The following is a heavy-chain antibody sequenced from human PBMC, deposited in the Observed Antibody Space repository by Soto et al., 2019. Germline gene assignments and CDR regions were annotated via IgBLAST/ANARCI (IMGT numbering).Heavy chain of an antibody. CDR1: GGTFSSYT. CDR3: ARDNGDHYLDY. CDR2: IIPILGIA. J-gene: IGHJ4*02. Sequence: QVQLVQSGAEVKKPGSSVKVSCKASGGTFSSYTISWVRQAPGQGLEWMGRIIPILGIANYAQKFQGRVTXTXAKSTSTAYMELSSLRAEDTAVYYCARDNGDHYLDYWGQGTLVTVSS. D-gene: IGHD4-17*01. V-gene: IGHV1-69*08.